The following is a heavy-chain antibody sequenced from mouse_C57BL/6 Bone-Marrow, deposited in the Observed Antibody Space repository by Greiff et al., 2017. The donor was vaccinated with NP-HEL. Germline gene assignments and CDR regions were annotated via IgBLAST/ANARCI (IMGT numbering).Heavy chain of an antibody. CDR2: LSDGGSYT. Sequence: EVHLVESGGGLVKPGGSLKLSCAASGFTFSSYAMSWVRQTPEKRLEWVATLSDGGSYTYYPDNVKGRFTISRDNAKNNLYLQMSHLKSEDTAMYYCAREDYYGTPGFDVWGTGTTVTVSS. CDR3: AREDYYGTPGFDV. CDR1: GFTFSSYA. D-gene: IGHD1-1*01. J-gene: IGHJ1*03. V-gene: IGHV5-4*01.